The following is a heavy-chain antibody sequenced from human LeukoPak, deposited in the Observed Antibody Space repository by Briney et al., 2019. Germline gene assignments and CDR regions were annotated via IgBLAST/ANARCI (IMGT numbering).Heavy chain of an antibody. Sequence: GSLRLSCAASGFTFSSYGMSWVRQSPGKGLEWVSGISASGANTYYADSVKGRFTISRDNSKNTLYMQMNSLRAEDTAIYYCATLVTVTNPFDYWGQGTLVTASS. J-gene: IGHJ4*02. CDR2: ISASGANT. CDR3: ATLVTVTNPFDY. D-gene: IGHD4-17*01. V-gene: IGHV3-23*01. CDR1: GFTFSSYG.